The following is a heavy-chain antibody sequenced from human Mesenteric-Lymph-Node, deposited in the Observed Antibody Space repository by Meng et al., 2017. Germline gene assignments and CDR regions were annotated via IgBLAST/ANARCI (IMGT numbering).Heavy chain of an antibody. CDR3: ARDDGDYYGSGSPPDY. Sequence: GGSLRLSCAASGFTFSSYWMSWVRQAPGKGLEWVANIKQDGSEKYYVDSVKGRFTISRDNAKNSLYLQMNSLRAEDTAVYYCARDDGDYYGSGSPPDYWGQGTLVTVSS. V-gene: IGHV3-7*01. D-gene: IGHD3-10*01. CDR1: GFTFSSYW. J-gene: IGHJ4*02. CDR2: IKQDGSEK.